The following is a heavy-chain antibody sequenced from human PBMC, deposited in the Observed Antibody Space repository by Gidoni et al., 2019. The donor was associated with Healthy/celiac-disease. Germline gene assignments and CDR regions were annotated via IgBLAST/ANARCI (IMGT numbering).Heavy chain of an antibody. CDR3: AKDPLYSGSYSGFDY. Sequence: EVQLLESGGGLVQPGGSLRLSCAASGFTFSSSAMSWVRQAPGKGLEWVSAISGSGGSTYYADAVKGRFTISRDNSKNTLYLQMNSLRAEDTAVYYCAKDPLYSGSYSGFDYWGQGTLVTVSS. J-gene: IGHJ4*02. CDR2: ISGSGGST. CDR1: GFTFSSSA. V-gene: IGHV3-23*01. D-gene: IGHD1-26*01.